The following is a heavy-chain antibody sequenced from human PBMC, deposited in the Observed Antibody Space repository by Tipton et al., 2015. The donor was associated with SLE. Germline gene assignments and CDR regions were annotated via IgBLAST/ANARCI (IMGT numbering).Heavy chain of an antibody. V-gene: IGHV4-59*11. CDR1: GGSISSHY. CDR2: IYYSGST. J-gene: IGHJ3*02. CDR3: ARVGELLGAFDI. D-gene: IGHD1-26*01. Sequence: TLSLTCTVSGGSISSHYWSWIRQPPGKGLEWIGYIYYSGSTNYNPSLKSRVTISVDTSKNQFSLKLSSVTAADTAVYYCARVGELLGAFDIWGQGTMVTVSS.